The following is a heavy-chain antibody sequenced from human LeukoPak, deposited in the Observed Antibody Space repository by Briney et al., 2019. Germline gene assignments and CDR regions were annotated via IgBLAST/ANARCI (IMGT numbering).Heavy chain of an antibody. CDR3: ARTGRIAAAVIDY. D-gene: IGHD6-13*01. Sequence: SETLSLTCAVSGNSISSGYYWGWIRQPPGKGLEWIGSIYHSGSTYYNPSLKSRVTISVDMSKNQFSLKLSSVTAADTAVYYCARTGRIAAAVIDYWGQGTLVTVSS. V-gene: IGHV4-38-2*01. CDR2: IYHSGST. CDR1: GNSISSGYY. J-gene: IGHJ4*02.